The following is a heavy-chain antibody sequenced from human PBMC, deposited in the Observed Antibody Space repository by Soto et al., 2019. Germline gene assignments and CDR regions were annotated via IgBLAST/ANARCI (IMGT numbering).Heavy chain of an antibody. D-gene: IGHD2-21*01. CDR3: ARLRIATNNYKWFDP. CDR1: GAALNSGNYY. V-gene: IGHV4-31*03. CDR2: IYVTGAV. Sequence: TLSLTCSVSGAALNSGNYYWSWIRQVPGKGLEWIGHIYVTGAVDYNPSLRDRITISQDTSERQFSLNLRLVTAADTAVYYCARLRIATNNYKWFDPWGQGALVTVSS. J-gene: IGHJ5*02.